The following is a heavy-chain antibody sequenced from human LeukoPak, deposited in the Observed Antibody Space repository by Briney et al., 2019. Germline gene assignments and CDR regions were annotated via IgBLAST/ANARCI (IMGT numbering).Heavy chain of an antibody. Sequence: GGSLRLSCTASGFTFSKYGMHWVRQAPGKGLEWVAVIWFDGSNRNHADSVKGRFTISRDNSKNTLYLQMNSLRAEDTAVYYCAKAYGDYVGDWGQGTLVTVSS. CDR3: AKAYGDYVGD. CDR2: IWFDGSNR. V-gene: IGHV3-30*02. D-gene: IGHD4-17*01. CDR1: GFTFSKYG. J-gene: IGHJ4*02.